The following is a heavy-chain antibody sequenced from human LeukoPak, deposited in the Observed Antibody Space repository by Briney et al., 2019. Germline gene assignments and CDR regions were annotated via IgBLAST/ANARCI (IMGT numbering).Heavy chain of an antibody. D-gene: IGHD2-15*01. V-gene: IGHV4-39*01. J-gene: IGHJ4*02. CDR1: GGSIVTSSSY. CDR2: SYYGGGT. CDR3: ARHPDYSPSED. Sequence: SETLSLTCTVSGGSIVTSSSYWAWIRQPPGKGLEWIGSSYYGGGTYYNPSVESRLSISIDTTKNQFSLKLTSVSAADTAVYYCARHPDYSPSEDWGQGTLVTVSS.